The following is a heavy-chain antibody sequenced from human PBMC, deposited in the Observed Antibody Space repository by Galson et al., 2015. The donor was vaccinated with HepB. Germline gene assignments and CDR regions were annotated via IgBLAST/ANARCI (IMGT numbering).Heavy chain of an antibody. CDR2: IYPGDSDT. Sequence: QSGAEVKKPGESLKISCKGSGYSFTSYWIGWVRQMPGKGLEWMGIIYPGDSDTRYSPSFQGQVTISADKSISTAYLQWSSLKASDTAMYYCARLGDCSSTSCYFSSDWFDPWGQGTLVTVSS. CDR1: GYSFTSYW. D-gene: IGHD2-2*01. J-gene: IGHJ5*02. V-gene: IGHV5-51*01. CDR3: ARLGDCSSTSCYFSSDWFDP.